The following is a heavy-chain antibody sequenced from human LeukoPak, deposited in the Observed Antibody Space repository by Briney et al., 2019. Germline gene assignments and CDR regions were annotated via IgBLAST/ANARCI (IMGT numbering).Heavy chain of an antibody. CDR2: IYWHDDK. CDR1: GFLLSTSGVG. J-gene: IGHJ4*02. D-gene: IGHD3-10*01. V-gene: IGHV2-5*01. CDR3: ARFITMVRGVIQRDFDY. Sequence: SGPTLVKPTQTLTLTCTFSGFLLSTSGVGVGWIRQPPGKALEWLELIYWHDDKRYSPSLKSKLTITKDTSKNQVVLTMTNMDPVDTATYYCARFITMVRGVIQRDFDYWGQGTLVTVSS.